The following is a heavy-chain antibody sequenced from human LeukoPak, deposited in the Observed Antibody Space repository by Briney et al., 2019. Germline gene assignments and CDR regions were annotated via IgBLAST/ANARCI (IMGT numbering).Heavy chain of an antibody. Sequence: GGSLRLSCAASGFTFSSYSMNWVRQAPGKGLEWVSSISSSSSYIYYADSVKGRFTISRDNAKNSLYLQMNSLRAEDTAVYYCARGFRCSGGSCAHYYYYYMDVWGKGTTVTVSS. CDR3: ARGFRCSGGSCAHYYYYYMDV. CDR2: ISSSSSYI. D-gene: IGHD2-15*01. CDR1: GFTFSSYS. J-gene: IGHJ6*03. V-gene: IGHV3-21*01.